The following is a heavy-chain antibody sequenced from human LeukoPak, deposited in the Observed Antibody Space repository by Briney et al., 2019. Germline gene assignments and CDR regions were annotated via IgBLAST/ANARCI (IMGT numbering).Heavy chain of an antibody. Sequence: GGSLRLSCAASGFTFSSYWMSWVRQAPGKGLEWVANTKQDGSEKYYVDSVKGRFTISRDNAKNSLYLQMNSLRAEDTAVYYCARRFWSGYPKRIYYFDYWGQGTLVTVSS. V-gene: IGHV3-7*01. CDR2: TKQDGSEK. CDR3: ARRFWSGYPKRIYYFDY. CDR1: GFTFSSYW. D-gene: IGHD3-3*01. J-gene: IGHJ4*02.